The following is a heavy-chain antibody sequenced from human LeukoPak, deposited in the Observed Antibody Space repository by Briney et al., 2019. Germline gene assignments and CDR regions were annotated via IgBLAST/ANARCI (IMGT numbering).Heavy chain of an antibody. CDR2: IYSGTT. CDR3: ARRDCNSDSCTTYKWFDP. Sequence: PETLSLTCAVSGYSISSGYFWGWIRQPPGKGLEWIGSIYSGTTYHNPSLKGRVTISVDTSTNQFSLRLSSVTAADTAIYYCARRDCNSDSCTTYKWFDPWGQGTLVTVSS. V-gene: IGHV4-38-2*01. D-gene: IGHD2-2*01. J-gene: IGHJ5*02. CDR1: GYSISSGYF.